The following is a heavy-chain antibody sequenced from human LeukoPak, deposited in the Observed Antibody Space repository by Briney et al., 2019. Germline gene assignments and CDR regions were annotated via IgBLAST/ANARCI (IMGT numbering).Heavy chain of an antibody. CDR1: GGSNINYH. Sequence: PSETLSLTCTVSGGSNINYHWSWIRQPAGKGLEWISQIHTSGSTNYNPPLKSRVTMSIDTPENQLSLTIRSVSAADTAVYYCARRDISSGSSFDYWGQGILVTVSS. J-gene: IGHJ4*02. CDR2: IHTSGST. V-gene: IGHV4-4*07. CDR3: ARRDISSGSSFDY. D-gene: IGHD6-19*01.